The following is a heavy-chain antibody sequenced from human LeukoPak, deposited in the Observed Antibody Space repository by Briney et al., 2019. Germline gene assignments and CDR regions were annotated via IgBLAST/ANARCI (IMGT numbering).Heavy chain of an antibody. D-gene: IGHD3-22*01. Sequence: PSETLSLTCSVSGDSISSFSYYWTWIRQPPGKGLEWIGYIYYSGSTTYNPSLRSRVTISVDTSKNQFSLKLSSVTAADTAMYYCARFYYFDASGWFDPWGQGTPVTVSS. CDR3: ARFYYFDASGWFDP. CDR2: IYYSGST. CDR1: GDSISSFSYY. V-gene: IGHV4-61*01. J-gene: IGHJ5*02.